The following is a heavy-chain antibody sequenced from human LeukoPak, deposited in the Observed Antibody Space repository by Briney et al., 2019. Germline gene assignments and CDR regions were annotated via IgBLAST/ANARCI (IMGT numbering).Heavy chain of an antibody. CDR1: GFTFDDYA. CDR3: AKSKGGLAVAAPFDY. D-gene: IGHD6-19*01. Sequence: GGSLRLSCAASGFTFDDYAMHWVRQASGKGLEWVSGISWNSGSIGYADSVKGRFTISRDNAKNSLYLQMNSLRAEDTASYYCAKSKGGLAVAAPFDYWGQGTLVTVSS. V-gene: IGHV3-9*01. J-gene: IGHJ4*02. CDR2: ISWNSGSI.